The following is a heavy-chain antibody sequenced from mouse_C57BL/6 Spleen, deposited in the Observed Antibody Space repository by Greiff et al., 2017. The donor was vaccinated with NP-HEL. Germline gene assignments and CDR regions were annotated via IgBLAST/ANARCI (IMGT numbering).Heavy chain of an antibody. Sequence: EVQLVESGPGLVKPSQSLSLTCSVTGYSITSGYYWNWIRQFPGNKLEWMGYISYDGGNNYNPSLKNRISITRDTSKNQFFLKLNSVTTEDTATYYCARDILVDWYFDVWGTGTTVTVSS. D-gene: IGHD1-1*01. CDR2: ISYDGGN. CDR1: GYSITSGYY. V-gene: IGHV3-6*01. J-gene: IGHJ1*03. CDR3: ARDILVDWYFDV.